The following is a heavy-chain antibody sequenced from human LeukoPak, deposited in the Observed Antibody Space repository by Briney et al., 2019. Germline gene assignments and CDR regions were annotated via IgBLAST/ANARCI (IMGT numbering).Heavy chain of an antibody. CDR1: GGSISSGGYS. CDR2: IYHSGST. CDR3: AREIGDYGFDY. D-gene: IGHD4-17*01. J-gene: IGHJ4*02. Sequence: SETLSLTCAVSGGSISSGGYSWSWIRQPPGKGLEWIGYIYHSGSTYYNPSLKSRVTISVDRSKNQFSLKLSSVTAADTAVYYCAREIGDYGFDYWGQGTLVTVSS. V-gene: IGHV4-30-2*01.